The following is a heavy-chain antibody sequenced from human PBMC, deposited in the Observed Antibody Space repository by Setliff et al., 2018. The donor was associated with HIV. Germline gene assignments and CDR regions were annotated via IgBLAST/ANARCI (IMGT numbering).Heavy chain of an antibody. Sequence: GGSLRLSCTASGFTFGDYAMSWVRQAPGKGLEWVSGINWNGGSTGYADSMKGRFTISRDNAKNSLYLQMNNLRAEDTALYYCARDRKQQLLNDYWGQGTLVTVSS. V-gene: IGHV3-20*04. CDR1: GFTFGDYA. D-gene: IGHD6-13*01. CDR2: INWNGGST. J-gene: IGHJ4*02. CDR3: ARDRKQQLLNDY.